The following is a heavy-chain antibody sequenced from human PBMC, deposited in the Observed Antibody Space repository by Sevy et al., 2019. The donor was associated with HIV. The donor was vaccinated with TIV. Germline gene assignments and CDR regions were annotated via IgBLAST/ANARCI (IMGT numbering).Heavy chain of an antibody. Sequence: GGSLRLSCAASGFTFTDFVMSWVRQAPGKGLEWVATIKCGGGCPYYGDSVKGRFTISRDNSQNTLYLQMNSLRAEDTAVYYCAKDVDDGYYAASGSSDHWGQGTLVTVSS. J-gene: IGHJ4*02. CDR3: AKDVDDGYYAASGSSDH. D-gene: IGHD3-22*01. CDR1: GFTFTDFV. V-gene: IGHV3-23*01. CDR2: IKCGGGCP.